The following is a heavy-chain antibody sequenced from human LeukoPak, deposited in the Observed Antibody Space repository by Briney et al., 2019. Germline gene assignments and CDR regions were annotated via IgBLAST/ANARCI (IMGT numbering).Heavy chain of an antibody. CDR1: GFTFSSYG. CDR2: IRNDGSNK. Sequence: GRSLKLSCAASGFTFSSYGMHWVRQAPGKGLDWVAVIRNDGSNKYYADSVKGRFTISRDNSNNTLYLQMNSLRAEDTAVYYCARVLGSSSWSNPFDYWGQGTLVTVSS. D-gene: IGHD6-13*01. V-gene: IGHV3-33*01. J-gene: IGHJ4*02. CDR3: ARVLGSSSWSNPFDY.